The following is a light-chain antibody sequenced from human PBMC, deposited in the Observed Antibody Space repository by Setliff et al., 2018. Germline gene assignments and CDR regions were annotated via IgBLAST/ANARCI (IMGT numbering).Light chain of an antibody. V-gene: IGLV1-40*01. CDR3: QSYDSSLSGYV. Sequence: QSALPQPPSVSGAPGQRVTISCTGSSSNIGAGYDVHWYQQLPGTAPKLLIYGSTNRPSGVPDRFSGSKSGTSASLAITGLQAEDEADYYCQSYDSSLSGYVFGTGTKVTVL. CDR1: SSNIGAGYD. CDR2: GST. J-gene: IGLJ1*01.